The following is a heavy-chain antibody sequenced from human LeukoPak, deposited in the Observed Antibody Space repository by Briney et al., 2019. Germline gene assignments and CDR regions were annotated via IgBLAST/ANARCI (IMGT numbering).Heavy chain of an antibody. Sequence: PGGSLRLSCAASGFTFSSYWMSWVRQAPGKGLEWVANIKDDGTEQYYVDSMKGRFTISRDNAKNSLYLQMNTLRAEDTAVYYCARRLSGSYYAYFDCWGQGTLVTVSS. D-gene: IGHD1-26*01. CDR3: ARRLSGSYYAYFDC. J-gene: IGHJ4*02. CDR2: IKDDGTEQ. CDR1: GFTFSSYW. V-gene: IGHV3-7*01.